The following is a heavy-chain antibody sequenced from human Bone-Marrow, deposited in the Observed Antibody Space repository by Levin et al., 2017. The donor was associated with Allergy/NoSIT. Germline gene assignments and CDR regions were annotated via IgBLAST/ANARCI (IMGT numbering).Heavy chain of an antibody. CDR1: GYVFKDYG. CDR3: ARDECNWNPSVTLDL. CDR2: VSAYDGNT. V-gene: IGHV1-18*01. J-gene: IGHJ3*01. D-gene: IGHD1-20*01. Sequence: ASVKVSCKASGYVFKDYGVTWVRQAPGQGLEWMGWVSAYDGNTNYADNFQGRVTMTTDTSTSTAYLELRSLRSDDTGVYYCARDECNWNPSVTLDLWGQGTMVTVSS.